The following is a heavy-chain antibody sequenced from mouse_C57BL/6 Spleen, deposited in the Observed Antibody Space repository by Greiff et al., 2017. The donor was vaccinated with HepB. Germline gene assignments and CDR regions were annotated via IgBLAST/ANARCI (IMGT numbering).Heavy chain of an antibody. Sequence: VQLQQPGAELVKPGASVKLSCKASGYTFTSYWMQWVKQRPGQGLEWIGEIDPSDSYTNYNQKFKGKATLTVDTSSSTAYMQLSSLTSEDSAVYYCARRETGAAYWGQGTLVTVSA. D-gene: IGHD4-1*01. V-gene: IGHV1-50*01. CDR1: GYTFTSYW. CDR2: IDPSDSYT. J-gene: IGHJ3*01. CDR3: ARRETGAAY.